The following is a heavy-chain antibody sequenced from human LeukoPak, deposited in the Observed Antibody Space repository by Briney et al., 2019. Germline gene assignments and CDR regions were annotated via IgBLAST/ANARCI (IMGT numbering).Heavy chain of an antibody. CDR2: ISGGGGTT. D-gene: IGHD2-21*01. CDR1: RFTFSTYA. Sequence: PGGSLRPSCAASRFTFSTYAMNWVRQSPGKGLEWVSTISGGGGTTHYADSVKGRFTISRDNSKNTLYLQMNSLRAEDTAVYYCAKGGPVIYYFDYWGQGTLVTVSS. V-gene: IGHV3-23*01. CDR3: AKGGPVIYYFDY. J-gene: IGHJ4*02.